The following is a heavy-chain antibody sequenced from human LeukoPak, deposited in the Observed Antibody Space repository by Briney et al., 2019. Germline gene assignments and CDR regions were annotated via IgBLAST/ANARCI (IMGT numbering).Heavy chain of an antibody. Sequence: PGGSLRLSCAASGFTFSSYEMNWVRQAPGKGLEWVSYISSSGSTIYYADSVKGRFTISRDNARNSLYLQMNSLRAEDTAVYYCARLGGGLVIGGEQDYWGQGTLVTVSS. J-gene: IGHJ4*02. V-gene: IGHV3-48*03. CDR2: ISSSGSTI. D-gene: IGHD3/OR15-3a*01. CDR1: GFTFSSYE. CDR3: ARLGGGLVIGGEQDY.